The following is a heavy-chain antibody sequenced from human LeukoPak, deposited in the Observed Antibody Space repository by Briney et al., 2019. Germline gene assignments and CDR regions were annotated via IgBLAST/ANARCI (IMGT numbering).Heavy chain of an antibody. Sequence: GESLKISCKGSGYSFTTYWIGWVRQMPGKGLEWMGIIYPGDSDARCSPSFQGQVTISADKSISTAYLQWSSLKASDTAIYYCAIGSGWYYFDYWGQGTLVTVSS. J-gene: IGHJ4*02. D-gene: IGHD6-19*01. CDR2: IYPGDSDA. V-gene: IGHV5-51*01. CDR3: AIGSGWYYFDY. CDR1: GYSFTTYW.